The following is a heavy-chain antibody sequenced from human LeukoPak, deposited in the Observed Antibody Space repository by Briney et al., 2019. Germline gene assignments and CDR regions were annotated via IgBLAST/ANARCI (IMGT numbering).Heavy chain of an antibody. CDR2: TYYRSTWYN. J-gene: IGHJ5*02. V-gene: IGHV6-1*01. Sequence: TSQTLSLTCAISGDSVSSNSVTWNSIRQSPSRGLEWLGRTYYRSTWYNDYAVSVRGRITVNPDTSKNQFSLHLNSVTPEDTAVYYCARRLTQYDCFDPWGQGILVTVSS. CDR3: ARRLTQYDCFDP. D-gene: IGHD2-2*01. CDR1: GDSVSSNSVT.